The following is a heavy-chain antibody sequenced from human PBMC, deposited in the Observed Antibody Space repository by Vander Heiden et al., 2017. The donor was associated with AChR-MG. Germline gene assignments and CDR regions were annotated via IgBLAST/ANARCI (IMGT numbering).Heavy chain of an antibody. CDR2: IYPKGGDTPAEI. CDR1: GYVFTGHY. J-gene: IGHJ4*02. V-gene: IGHV1-2*02. CDR3: ARDGYHYVLDY. Sequence: QVQLVQSGAEVKKPGSSVRVSCKTSGYVFTGHYIHWVRQAPGQGLEWMGWIYPKGGDTPAEINYAQKFQGRVTLTRDTSISTVFMDLSRLTPDDTAVYYCARDGYHYVLDYWGQGTLLTVSS. D-gene: IGHD3-16*01.